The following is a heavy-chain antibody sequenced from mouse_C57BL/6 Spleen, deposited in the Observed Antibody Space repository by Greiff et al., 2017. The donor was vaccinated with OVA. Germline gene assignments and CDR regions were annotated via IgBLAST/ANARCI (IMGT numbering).Heavy chain of an antibody. CDR3: APAYYSNYGYFDV. V-gene: IGHV1-53*01. D-gene: IGHD2-5*01. CDR1: GYTFTSYW. J-gene: IGHJ1*03. CDR2: INPSNGGT. Sequence: VKLMESGTELVKPGASVKLSCKASGYTFTSYWMHWVKQRPGQGLEWIGNINPSNGGTNYNEKFKSKATLTVDKSSSTAYMQLSSLTSEDSAVYYCAPAYYSNYGYFDVWGTGTTVTVSS.